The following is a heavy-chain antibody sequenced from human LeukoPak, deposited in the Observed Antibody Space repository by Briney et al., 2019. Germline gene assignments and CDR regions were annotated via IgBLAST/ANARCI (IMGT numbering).Heavy chain of an antibody. CDR3: ARCSRGTSVGMDV. Sequence: SETLSLTCSVSGGSISNYYWTWIRQPPGKGLEWIGYIYYSGNANYNPSLKSRVTISLDTSKNQLSLKLTSVTAADTAVYYCARCSRGTSVGMDVWGQGTTVTVSS. J-gene: IGHJ6*02. CDR1: GGSISNYY. D-gene: IGHD1-1*01. CDR2: IYYSGNA. V-gene: IGHV4-59*08.